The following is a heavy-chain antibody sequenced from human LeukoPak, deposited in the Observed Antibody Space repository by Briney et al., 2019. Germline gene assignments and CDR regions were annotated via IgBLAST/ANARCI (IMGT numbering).Heavy chain of an antibody. CDR2: ISAYNGNT. Sequence: GASVRLSCTASGYTFTSYGISRVRQAPGQGLECIGCISAYNGNTNYAQTLQGRVTMTTDTSTSTAYMELRSLRSDDTAVYYCARDVVVVPAAYYYGMDVWGQGTTVTVSS. CDR3: ARDVVVVPAAYYYGMDV. J-gene: IGHJ6*02. D-gene: IGHD2-2*01. CDR1: GYTFTSYG. V-gene: IGHV1-18*01.